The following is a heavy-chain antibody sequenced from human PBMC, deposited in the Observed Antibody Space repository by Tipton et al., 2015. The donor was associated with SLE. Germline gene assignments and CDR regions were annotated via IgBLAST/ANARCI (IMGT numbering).Heavy chain of an antibody. CDR1: RESINDYY. CDR2: VYYSGLA. Sequence: TLSLTCTVSRESINDYYWNWIRQPPGKGLAWIGYVYYSGLAHSNPSLEGRVTISADRSKNQISLKLISVTAADTAVYYCAREFLNPVHTVHYYFDHWGRGTLVPVSS. CDR3: AREFLNPVHTVHYYFDH. V-gene: IGHV4-59*12. D-gene: IGHD5-18*01. J-gene: IGHJ2*01.